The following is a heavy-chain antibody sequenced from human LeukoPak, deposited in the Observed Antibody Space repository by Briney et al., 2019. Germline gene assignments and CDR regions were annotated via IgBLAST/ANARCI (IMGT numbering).Heavy chain of an antibody. CDR1: GFTFSSYA. D-gene: IGHD2-21*02. CDR2: IWYDGSNK. V-gene: IGHV3-33*01. Sequence: PGRSLRLSCAASGFTFSSYAMHWVRQAPGKGLEWVAVIWYDGSNKYYADSVKGRFTISRDNSKNTLYLQMNSLRAEDTAVYYFARDSDCGGDCYLLDYWGQGTLVTVSS. CDR3: ARDSDCGGDCYLLDY. J-gene: IGHJ4*02.